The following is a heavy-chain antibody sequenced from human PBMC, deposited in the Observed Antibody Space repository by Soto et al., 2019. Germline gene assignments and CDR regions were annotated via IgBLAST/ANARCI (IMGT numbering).Heavy chain of an antibody. J-gene: IGHJ6*02. CDR3: ARKARTTGTTGSHGLDV. CDR2: IYPGDSDT. D-gene: IGHD1-1*01. CDR1: EDRFTSYW. V-gene: IGHV5-51*01. Sequence: EVQLVQSGAEVKKPGESLKISCKGSEDRFTSYWIGWVRQKPGKGLEWMGIIYPGDSDTRYSPSFQGQVTISADKSISTAYLQWSSLKAPDTGTYYCARKARTTGTTGSHGLDVWGQGTTVTVSS.